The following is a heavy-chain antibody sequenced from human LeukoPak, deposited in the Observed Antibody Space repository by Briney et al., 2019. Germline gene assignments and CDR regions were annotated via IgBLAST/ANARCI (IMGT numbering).Heavy chain of an antibody. D-gene: IGHD3-10*01. CDR3: AKGLITMVRGVIIPDYFDY. CDR2: IPYDGSNK. J-gene: IGHJ4*02. V-gene: IGHV3-30*18. CDR1: GFTFSSYG. Sequence: GGSLRLSCAASGFTFSSYGMHWVRQAPGKGLEWVAVIPYDGSNKYYADSVKGRFTISRDNSKNTLYLQMNSLRAEDTAVYYCAKGLITMVRGVIIPDYFDYWGQGTLVTVSS.